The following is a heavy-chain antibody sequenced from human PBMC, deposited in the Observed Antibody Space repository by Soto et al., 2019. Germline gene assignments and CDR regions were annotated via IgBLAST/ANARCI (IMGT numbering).Heavy chain of an antibody. CDR2: VNPSGGHT. CDR1: GDTFTDYY. CDR3: ARGGHVVVVTAALDY. D-gene: IGHD2-21*02. V-gene: IGHV1-46*01. Sequence: QVQLVQSGAEVKKPGASVKVSCKASGDTFTDYYIHWVRQAPGQGLEWMGTVNPSGGHTTYAQHFLGRMTMTRDTSTSPLYMELTSLTSDDTAVYYCARGGHVVVVTAALDYWGQGTLVTVSS. J-gene: IGHJ4*02.